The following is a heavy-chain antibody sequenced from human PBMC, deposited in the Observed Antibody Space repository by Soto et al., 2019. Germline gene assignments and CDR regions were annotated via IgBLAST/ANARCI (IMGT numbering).Heavy chain of an antibody. J-gene: IGHJ4*02. Sequence: EVQLVESGGGLVQPGGSLRLSCAASGFTFSSYAMHWVRQAPGKGLEYVSAISSNGGSTYYANSVKGRFTISRDNSKNTLYLQMGSLRAEEMGVYYCARGDCSSTSCYAGILADWGQGTLVTVSS. CDR2: ISSNGGST. CDR3: ARGDCSSTSCYAGILAD. CDR1: GFTFSSYA. V-gene: IGHV3-64*01. D-gene: IGHD2-2*01.